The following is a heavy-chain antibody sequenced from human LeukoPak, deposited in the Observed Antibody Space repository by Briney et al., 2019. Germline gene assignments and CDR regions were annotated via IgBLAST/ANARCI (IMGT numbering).Heavy chain of an antibody. J-gene: IGHJ4*02. D-gene: IGHD2-2*01. Sequence: GGSLRLSCAASGFTFSSYGMHWVRQAPGKGLEWVAFIRYDGSNKYYADSVKGRFTISRDNSKNTLYLQMNSLRAEDTAVYYWAKDPRYCSSTSCQRPWYYFDYWGQGTLVTVSS. V-gene: IGHV3-30*02. CDR2: IRYDGSNK. CDR1: GFTFSSYG. CDR3: AKDPRYCSSTSCQRPWYYFDY.